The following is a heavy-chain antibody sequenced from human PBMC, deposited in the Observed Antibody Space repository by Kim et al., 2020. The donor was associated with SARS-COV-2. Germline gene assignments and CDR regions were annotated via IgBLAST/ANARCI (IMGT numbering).Heavy chain of an antibody. J-gene: IGHJ4*01. CDR3: AKDDGSGSYHPPYFDY. CDR1: GFSFSSYA. D-gene: IGHD3-10*01. CDR2: ISGSGGST. V-gene: IGHV3-23*01. Sequence: GGSLRLSCAASGFSFSSYAMSWVRQAPGKGLEWVSAISGSGGSTYYADAVKGRFTISRDNSKNTLYLQMQRLRAEDTAADYCAKDDGSGSYHPPYFDYLG.